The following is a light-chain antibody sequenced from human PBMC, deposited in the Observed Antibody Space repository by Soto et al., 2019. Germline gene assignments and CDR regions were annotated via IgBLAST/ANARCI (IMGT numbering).Light chain of an antibody. CDR1: QSVSSN. J-gene: IGKJ5*01. V-gene: IGKV3-15*01. CDR3: QQYNNWPPMT. CDR2: GAS. Sequence: EIVLTQSPGTLSLSPGERATLSCRASQSVSSNLAWYQQKPGQAPRLLIYGASTRATGIPARFSGSGSGTEFTLTISSLQSEDFAVYYGQQYNNWPPMTFGQGTRLEIK.